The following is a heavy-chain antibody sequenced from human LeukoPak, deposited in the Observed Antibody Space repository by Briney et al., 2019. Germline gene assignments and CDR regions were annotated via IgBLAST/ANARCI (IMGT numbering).Heavy chain of an antibody. CDR3: ARDTYYYDSSGYYGY. D-gene: IGHD3-22*01. CDR1: GYTFTGYY. V-gene: IGHV1-2*02. Sequence: ASVKVSCKASGYTFTGYYMHWVRQAPGQGLEWMGWINPNSGGTNYAQKFQGRVTMTRDTSISTAYMELSRLRSDDTAAYYCARDTYYYDSSGYYGYWGQGTLVTVSS. J-gene: IGHJ4*02. CDR2: INPNSGGT.